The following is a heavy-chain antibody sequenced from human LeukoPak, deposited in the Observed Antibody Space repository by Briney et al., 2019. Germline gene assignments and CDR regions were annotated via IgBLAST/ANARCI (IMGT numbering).Heavy chain of an antibody. Sequence: GALVKVSCKASGYTFTSYYMHWVRQAPGQGLEWMGIINPSGGSTSYAQKFQGRVTMTRDTSTSTVYMELSSLRSEDTAVYYCARAETHDYGDYEGFDYWGQGTLVTVSS. V-gene: IGHV1-46*01. J-gene: IGHJ4*02. CDR1: GYTFTSYY. D-gene: IGHD4-17*01. CDR2: INPSGGST. CDR3: ARAETHDYGDYEGFDY.